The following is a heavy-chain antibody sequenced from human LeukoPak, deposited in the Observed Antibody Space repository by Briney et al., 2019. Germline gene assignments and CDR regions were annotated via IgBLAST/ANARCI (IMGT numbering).Heavy chain of an antibody. CDR2: TNSDGRST. CDR3: ARGANYYGSGSYYNPQYYFDY. Sequence: PGGSLRLSCAASGFTFNNFWMHWVRQTPGEGLVWVSRTNSDGRSTSYADSVKGRFTISRDNAKNTLYLQMNSLRAEDTAVYYCARGANYYGSGSYYNPQYYFDYWGQGTLVTVSS. V-gene: IGHV3-74*01. J-gene: IGHJ4*02. CDR1: GFTFNNFW. D-gene: IGHD3-10*01.